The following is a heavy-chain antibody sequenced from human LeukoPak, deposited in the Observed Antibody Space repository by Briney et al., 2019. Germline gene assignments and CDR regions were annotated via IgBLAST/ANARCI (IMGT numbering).Heavy chain of an antibody. J-gene: IGHJ4*02. CDR2: IYYSGST. CDR3: ARVIDFWSGYPLDY. CDR1: GGSISSSSYY. V-gene: IGHV4-39*07. Sequence: SETPSLTCTVSGGSISSSSYYWGWVRQPPGKGLEWIGSIYYSGSTYYNPSLKSRVTISVDTSKNQFSLKLSSVTAADTAVYYCARVIDFWSGYPLDYWGQGTLVTVSS. D-gene: IGHD3-3*01.